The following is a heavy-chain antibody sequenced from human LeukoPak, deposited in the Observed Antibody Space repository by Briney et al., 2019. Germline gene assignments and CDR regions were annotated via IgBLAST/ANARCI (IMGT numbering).Heavy chain of an antibody. Sequence: PSETLSLTCTVSGGSISSYYWSWIRQPPGKGLEWIGYIYYSGSTNYNPSLKSRVTISVDTSKNQFSLKLSSVTAADTAVYYCARLIDYGDPSRVAFGIWGQGTMVTVSS. J-gene: IGHJ3*02. CDR3: ARLIDYGDPSRVAFGI. D-gene: IGHD4-17*01. CDR1: GGSISSYY. V-gene: IGHV4-59*01. CDR2: IYYSGST.